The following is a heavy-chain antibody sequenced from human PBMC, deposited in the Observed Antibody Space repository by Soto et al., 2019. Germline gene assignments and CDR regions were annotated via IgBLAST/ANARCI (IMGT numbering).Heavy chain of an antibody. CDR1: GGTFSSYA. V-gene: IGHV1-69*06. D-gene: IGHD3-10*01. Sequence: SVKVSCKASGGTFSSYAISWVRQAPGQGLEWMGGIIPIFGTANYAQKFQGRVTITADKSTSTAYMELSSLRSEDTAVYYCAREGMDYGSGTWFVWGQGTTVTVSS. J-gene: IGHJ6*02. CDR2: IIPIFGTA. CDR3: AREGMDYGSGTWFV.